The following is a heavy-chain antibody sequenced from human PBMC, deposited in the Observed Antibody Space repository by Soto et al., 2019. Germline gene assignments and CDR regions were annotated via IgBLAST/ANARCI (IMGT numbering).Heavy chain of an antibody. Sequence: QVQLVQSGAEVKKPGSVLKGSCKASGATYSPFIAYDISCLRQAPGQGLKWMGSIIPLGRSQHYAEGFQGRAKIIADSATFTVSLELTNLTSDDAAVYFCARSRDRCGGDCYSVYAAFDLWGQGTAVTVSS. CDR1: GATYSPFIAYD. J-gene: IGHJ3*01. CDR2: IIPLGRSQ. V-gene: IGHV1-69*04. CDR3: ARSRDRCGGDCYSVYAAFDL. D-gene: IGHD2-21*02.